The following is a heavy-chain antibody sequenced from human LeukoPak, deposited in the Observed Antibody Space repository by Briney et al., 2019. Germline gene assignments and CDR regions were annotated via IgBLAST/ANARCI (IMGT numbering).Heavy chain of an antibody. CDR1: GGSISSSSYY. CDR3: ARSALRRYYFDY. J-gene: IGHJ4*02. D-gene: IGHD3-16*01. V-gene: IGHV4-39*01. CDR2: IYYSGST. Sequence: SETLSLTCTVSGGSISSSSYYWGWIRQPPGKGLEWIVSIYYSGSTYYNPSLKSRVTISVNTSKNQFSLKLSSVTAADTAVYYCARSALRRYYFDYWGQGTLVTVSS.